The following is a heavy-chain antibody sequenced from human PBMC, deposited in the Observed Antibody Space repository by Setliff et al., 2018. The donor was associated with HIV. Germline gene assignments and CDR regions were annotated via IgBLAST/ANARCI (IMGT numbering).Heavy chain of an antibody. V-gene: IGHV5-51*01. Sequence: PGESLKISCKDSGYTFSNYCIAWVRQMPGKGLEWMGIIYPGNSDTTYSPSFQGQVTISADKSISTAYLQWSSLKASDTAMHYCVRDHFLKTELSEIDVFDLWGQGTLVTVS. D-gene: IGHD1-26*01. J-gene: IGHJ4*02. CDR1: GYTFSNYC. CDR3: VRDHFLKTELSEIDVFDL. CDR2: IYPGNSDT.